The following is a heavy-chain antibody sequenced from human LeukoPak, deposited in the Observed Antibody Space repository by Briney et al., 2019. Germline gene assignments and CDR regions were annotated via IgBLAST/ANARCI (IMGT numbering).Heavy chain of an antibody. CDR1: GYTFTSYG. V-gene: IGHV1-18*01. J-gene: IGHJ4*02. Sequence: GASVKVSCKASGYTFTSYGISWVRQAPGQGLEWMGWISAYNGNTNYAQKLQGRVTMTTDTSTSTAYMELRSLRSDDTAVYYCARDLGLDSSSSTFDYWGQGTLVTVSS. CDR2: ISAYNGNT. D-gene: IGHD6-13*01. CDR3: ARDLGLDSSSSTFDY.